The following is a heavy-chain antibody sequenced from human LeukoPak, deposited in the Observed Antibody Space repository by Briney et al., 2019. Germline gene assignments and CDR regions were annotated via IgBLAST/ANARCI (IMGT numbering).Heavy chain of an antibody. Sequence: GESLKISCKGSGYSFTSYWISWVRQMPGKGLEWMGRIDPSDSYTNYSQSFQGHVTISADKSISTAYLQWSSLKASDTAMYYCARHAPVAATWGFDYWGQGTLVTVSS. CDR3: ARHAPVAATWGFDY. D-gene: IGHD6-19*01. CDR2: IDPSDSYT. V-gene: IGHV5-10-1*01. J-gene: IGHJ4*02. CDR1: GYSFTSYW.